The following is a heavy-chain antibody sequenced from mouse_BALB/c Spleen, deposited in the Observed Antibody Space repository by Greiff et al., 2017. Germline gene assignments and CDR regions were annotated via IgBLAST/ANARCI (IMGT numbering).Heavy chain of an antibody. J-gene: IGHJ4*01. V-gene: IGHV5-6-4*01. Sequence: EVMLVESGGGLVKPGGSLKLSCAASGFTFSSYTMSWVRQTPEKRLVWVATISSGGSYTYYPDSVKGRFTISRDNAKNTLYLQMSSLKSEDTAMYYCTRDRGYAMDYWGQGTSVTVSS. CDR2: ISSGGSYT. CDR3: TRDRGYAMDY. CDR1: GFTFSSYT.